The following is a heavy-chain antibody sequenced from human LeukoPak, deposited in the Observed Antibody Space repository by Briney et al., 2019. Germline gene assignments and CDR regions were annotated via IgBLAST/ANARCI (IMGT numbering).Heavy chain of an antibody. CDR3: ARDGTPYYYDSSDDASDI. CDR1: GFTFSDYY. J-gene: IGHJ3*02. D-gene: IGHD3-22*01. Sequence: GGSLRLSCAASGFTFSDYYMSWIRQAPGKGLEWVSYISSSGSTIYYADSVKVRFTISRDNAKNSLYLQMNSLRAEDTAVYYCARDGTPYYYDSSDDASDIWGQGTMVTVSS. V-gene: IGHV3-11*04. CDR2: ISSSGSTI.